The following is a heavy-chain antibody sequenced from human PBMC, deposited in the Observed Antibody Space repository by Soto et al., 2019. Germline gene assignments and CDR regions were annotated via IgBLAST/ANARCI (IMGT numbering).Heavy chain of an antibody. CDR3: ARDRGDDYGDYGIDY. Sequence: QVQLVQSGAEVKKPGSSVKVSCKASGGTFSSYTISWVRQAPGQGLEWMGRIIPILGIANYAQKFQGRVKITADKSTSTAYMELSSLRSEDTAVYYCARDRGDDYGDYGIDYWGQGTLVTVSS. D-gene: IGHD4-17*01. CDR1: GGTFSSYT. J-gene: IGHJ4*02. CDR2: IIPILGIA. V-gene: IGHV1-69*08.